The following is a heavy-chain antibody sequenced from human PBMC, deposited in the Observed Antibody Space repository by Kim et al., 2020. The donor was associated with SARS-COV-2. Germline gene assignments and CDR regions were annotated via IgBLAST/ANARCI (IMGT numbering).Heavy chain of an antibody. J-gene: IGHJ4*02. D-gene: IGHD4-17*01. CDR3: ARGYGERPIDY. Sequence: TNTTPSLRGRVPISVDTSKNQFSLKLSSVTAADTAVYYCARGYGERPIDYWGQGTLVTVSS. V-gene: IGHV4-34*01. CDR2: T.